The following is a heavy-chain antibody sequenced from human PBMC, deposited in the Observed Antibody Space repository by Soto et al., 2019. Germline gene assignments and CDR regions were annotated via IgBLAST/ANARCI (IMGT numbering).Heavy chain of an antibody. J-gene: IGHJ5*02. CDR2: INPSGGST. D-gene: IGHD3-3*01. Sequence: ASVKVSCKASGYTFTSYYMHWVRQAPGQGLEWMGIINPSGGSTSYAQKFQGRVTMTRDTSTSTVYMELSSLRSEDTAVYYCARDRALYYDFWSGYLSAWGQGTLVTVSS. CDR1: GYTFTSYY. V-gene: IGHV1-46*01. CDR3: ARDRALYYDFWSGYLSA.